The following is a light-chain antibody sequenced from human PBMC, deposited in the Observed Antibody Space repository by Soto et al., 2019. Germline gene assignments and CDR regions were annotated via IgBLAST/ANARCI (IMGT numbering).Light chain of an antibody. CDR2: DAS. V-gene: IGKV3-11*01. CDR3: QQRQYWPPIT. Sequence: VLTQSPATLSLSPGERATLSCRASLNVNSYLAWYQQKPGQAPRLLIYDASNRAAGIPARFSGSGSGTDFTLTISSREPEDFAIYYCQQRQYWPPITFGQGTRLEIK. J-gene: IGKJ5*01. CDR1: LNVNSY.